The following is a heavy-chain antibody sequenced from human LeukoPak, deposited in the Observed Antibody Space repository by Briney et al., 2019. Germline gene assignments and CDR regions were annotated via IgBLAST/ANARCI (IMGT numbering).Heavy chain of an antibody. D-gene: IGHD2-2*01. J-gene: IGHJ5*02. CDR1: GYTFTSYG. Sequence: ASVKVSCKASGYTFTSYGISWVRQAPGQGLEWMGWISAYNGNTNYAQKLQGRVTMTTDTPTSTAYMELRSLRSDDTAVYYCAREEGYCSSTSCYWFDPWGQGTLVTVSS. CDR3: AREEGYCSSTSCYWFDP. CDR2: ISAYNGNT. V-gene: IGHV1-18*01.